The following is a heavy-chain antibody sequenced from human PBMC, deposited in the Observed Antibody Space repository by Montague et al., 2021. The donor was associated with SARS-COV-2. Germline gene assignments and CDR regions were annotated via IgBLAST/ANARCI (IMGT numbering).Heavy chain of an antibody. CDR2: IYFNGST. D-gene: IGHD3-22*01. V-gene: IGHV4-59*01. J-gene: IGHJ4*02. Sequence: SETLSLTCTVSGASMSGSYWGWVRQPPGKGPEWIGNIYFNGSTHYNPSLKSRVTISVNTSKSQFSLRLTSVTAADTAVYYCVREGRSSAYAMDYWGQGTLVTVSA. CDR3: VREGRSSAYAMDY. CDR1: GASMSGSY.